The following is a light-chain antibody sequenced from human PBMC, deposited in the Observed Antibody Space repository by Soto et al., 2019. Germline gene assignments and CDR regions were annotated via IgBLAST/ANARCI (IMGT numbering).Light chain of an antibody. CDR1: SSNIGSNY. Sequence: QPVLTQPPSASGTPGQRVTISWSGSSSNIGSNYVYWYQQLPGTAPKLLIYRNNQRPSGVPDRFSGSKSGTSASLAISGLRSEDEADYYCAAWDDSLSGEVVFGGGTKLTVL. CDR3: AAWDDSLSGEVV. CDR2: RNN. V-gene: IGLV1-47*01. J-gene: IGLJ2*01.